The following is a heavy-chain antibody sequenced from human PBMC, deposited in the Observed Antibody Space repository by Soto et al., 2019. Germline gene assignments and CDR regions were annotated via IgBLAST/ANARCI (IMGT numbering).Heavy chain of an antibody. J-gene: IGHJ4*02. Sequence: PSRTLSLTCTVSGGSFKRGSYSWGWIRQPPGKGLEWIGYVYHTGRTSYNPSLKSRVSISMDTSKNQFSLNLDSVTAADTAVYFCARDSAYFDSWGQGTLVTVSS. V-gene: IGHV4-61*01. CDR3: ARDSAYFDS. CDR1: GGSFKRGSYS. CDR2: VYHTGRT.